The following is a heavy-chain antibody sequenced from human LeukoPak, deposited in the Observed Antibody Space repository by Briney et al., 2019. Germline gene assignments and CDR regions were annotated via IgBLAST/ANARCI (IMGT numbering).Heavy chain of an antibody. D-gene: IGHD1-26*01. J-gene: IGHJ3*02. CDR2: LYNSGST. CDR1: GGSISNYY. CDR3: ARGVTSPLDAFDI. V-gene: IGHV4-59*01. Sequence: SETLSLTCTVSGGSISNYYWIWVRQPPGKGLEWIGSLYNSGSTNYNPSLKSRLTISVDMSKNQVSLQLSSVTAADTAVYYCARGVTSPLDAFDIWGQGTTVTVSS.